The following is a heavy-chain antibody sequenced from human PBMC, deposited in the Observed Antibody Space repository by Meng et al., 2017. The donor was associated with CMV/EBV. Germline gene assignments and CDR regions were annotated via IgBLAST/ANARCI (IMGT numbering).Heavy chain of an antibody. CDR2: IYYSGST. J-gene: IGHJ4*02. V-gene: IGHV4-30-4*08. D-gene: IGHD3-10*01. CDR1: GGSISSGDYY. Sequence: VQLEESGPGLVKPSPTLFLTCTVSGGSISSGDYYWSWIRQPPGKGLEWIGYIYYSGSTYYNPSLKSRVTISVDTSKNQFSLKLSSVTAADTAVYYCARVPITYYYGSGSYYFDYWGQGTLVTVSS. CDR3: ARVPITYYYGSGSYYFDY.